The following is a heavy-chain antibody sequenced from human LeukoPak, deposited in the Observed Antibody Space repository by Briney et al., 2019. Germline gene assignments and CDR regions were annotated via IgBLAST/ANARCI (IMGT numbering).Heavy chain of an antibody. V-gene: IGHV3-21*01. CDR3: ARVSFYRDWSYVAYYYMDV. CDR1: GFAFSSYS. CDR2: ISSSSSYI. D-gene: IGHD1-7*01. Sequence: GGSLRLSCAASGFAFSSYSMNWVRQAPGKGLEWVSSISSSSSYIYYADSVKGRFSISRDNAKNSLYLQMNSLRAEDTAVYYCARVSFYRDWSYVAYYYMDVWGKGTTVTVSS. J-gene: IGHJ6*03.